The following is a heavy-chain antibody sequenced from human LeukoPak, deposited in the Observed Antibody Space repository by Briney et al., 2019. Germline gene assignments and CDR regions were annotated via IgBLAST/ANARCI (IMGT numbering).Heavy chain of an antibody. Sequence: SETLSLTCTVSGGSISRHYWTWVRQPPGKGLEWIGYTHFSGSSNYNPSLKSRATASLDRAKNQISLTLTSVTAADTAVYFCARAKAAGSYDYWGQGTLVTVSS. J-gene: IGHJ4*02. V-gene: IGHV4-59*11. CDR1: GGSISRHY. D-gene: IGHD6-13*01. CDR3: ARAKAAGSYDY. CDR2: THFSGSS.